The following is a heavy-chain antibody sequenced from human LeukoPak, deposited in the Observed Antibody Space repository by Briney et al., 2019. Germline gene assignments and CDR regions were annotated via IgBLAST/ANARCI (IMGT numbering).Heavy chain of an antibody. CDR2: ISSSSSYI. J-gene: IGHJ6*04. Sequence: GGSLRLSCAASGFTFSSYSMNWARQAPGKGLEWVSSISSSSSYIYYADSVKGRFTISRDNAKNSLYLQMNSLRAEDTAVYYCARDLGGIAVAGTKMDVWGKGTTVTVSS. V-gene: IGHV3-21*01. CDR3: ARDLGGIAVAGTKMDV. CDR1: GFTFSSYS. D-gene: IGHD6-19*01.